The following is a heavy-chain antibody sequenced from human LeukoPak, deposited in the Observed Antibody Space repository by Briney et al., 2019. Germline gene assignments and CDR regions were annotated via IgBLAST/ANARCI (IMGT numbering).Heavy chain of an antibody. J-gene: IGHJ5*02. Sequence: GGSLRLSCAASGFTFDDYAMHWVRQAPGKGLEWVSGISWNSGSIGYADSVKGRFTISRDNAKKSLYLEMNNLRAEDTAVYYCATDGAGFDTWSQGVLVTVSS. CDR3: ATDGAGFDT. CDR2: ISWNSGSI. V-gene: IGHV3-9*01. CDR1: GFTFDDYA.